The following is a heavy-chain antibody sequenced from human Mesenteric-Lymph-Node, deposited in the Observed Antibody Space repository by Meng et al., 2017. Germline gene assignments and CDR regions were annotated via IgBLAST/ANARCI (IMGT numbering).Heavy chain of an antibody. CDR1: GGSIRSSGYY. CDR3: VEHYDGSGGFDW. Sequence: SETLSLTCSVSGGSIRSSGYYWGWIRQPPGKGLEWIGSIYYSGNTYYTSSLKSRITISFDTPKNQFSLKLKSVTAADPAVYYCVEHYDGSGGFDWWGQGTLVTVSS. J-gene: IGHJ4*02. CDR2: IYYSGNT. D-gene: IGHD3-10*01. V-gene: IGHV4-39*07.